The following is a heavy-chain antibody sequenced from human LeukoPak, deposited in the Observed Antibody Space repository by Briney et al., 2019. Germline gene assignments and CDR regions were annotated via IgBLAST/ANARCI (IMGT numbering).Heavy chain of an antibody. D-gene: IGHD5-12*01. Sequence: ASVKVSCKASGYTFTSYAMHWVRQAPGQRLEWMGWINAGNGNTKYSQKFQGRVTITRDTSASTAYMELSSLRSEDTAVYYCARALHIGYSGYDYGYWGQGTLVTVSS. CDR3: ARALHIGYSGYDYGY. V-gene: IGHV1-3*01. CDR2: INAGNGNT. J-gene: IGHJ4*02. CDR1: GYTFTSYA.